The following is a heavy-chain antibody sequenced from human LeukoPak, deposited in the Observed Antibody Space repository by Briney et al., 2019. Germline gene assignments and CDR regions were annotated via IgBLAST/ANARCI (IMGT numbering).Heavy chain of an antibody. V-gene: IGHV1-8*01. CDR3: AREWDYYGSWGFDP. J-gene: IGHJ5*02. CDR2: MNPNSGNT. Sequence: GASAKVSCKASGYTFTSYDINWVRQATGQGLEWMGWMNPNSGNTGYAQKFQGRVTMTRNTSISTAYMELSSLRSEDTAVYYCAREWDYYGSWGFDPWGQGTLVTVSS. D-gene: IGHD3-10*01. CDR1: GYTFTSYD.